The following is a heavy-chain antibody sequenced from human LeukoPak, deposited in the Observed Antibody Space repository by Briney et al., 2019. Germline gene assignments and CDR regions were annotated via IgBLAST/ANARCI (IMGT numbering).Heavy chain of an antibody. CDR3: ATDKISINAFDM. D-gene: IGHD3-10*01. CDR1: GGSFSGYY. Sequence: PSETLSLTCAVYGGSFSGYYLTWIRQPPGKGLEWIGYISYIGSTSYNPSLKSRVTISVDTSKNQFSLKLSSVTAADTAVYYCATDKISINAFDMWGQGTLVTVSS. CDR2: ISYIGST. V-gene: IGHV4-59*01. J-gene: IGHJ3*02.